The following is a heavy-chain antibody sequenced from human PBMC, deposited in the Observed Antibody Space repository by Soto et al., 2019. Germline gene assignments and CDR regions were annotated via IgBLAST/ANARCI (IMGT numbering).Heavy chain of an antibody. Sequence: EVQLLESGGGLVQPGGSLRLSCAASGFTFSSYAMSWVRQAPGKGLEWVSAISGSGGSTYYADSVKGRFTISRDNSKSTRYLQLGSLRAEDTAVYYCEKDHAYNGAFDIWGQGSMVTVSS. CDR1: GFTFSSYA. D-gene: IGHD1-20*01. V-gene: IGHV3-23*01. J-gene: IGHJ3*02. CDR2: ISGSGGST. CDR3: EKDHAYNGAFDI.